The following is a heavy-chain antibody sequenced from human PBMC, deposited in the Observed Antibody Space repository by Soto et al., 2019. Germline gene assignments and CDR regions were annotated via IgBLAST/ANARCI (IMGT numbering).Heavy chain of an antibody. D-gene: IGHD4-17*01. V-gene: IGHV3-30-3*01. CDR1: GFTFSSYA. Sequence: QVQLVESGGGVVQPGRSLRLSCAASGFTFSSYAMHWVRQAPGKGLEWVAVISYDGSNKYYADSVKGRFTISRDNSKNTLYLQMNSLRAEDTAVYYCARVLYDYGDYETYYYGMDVWGQGTTVTVSS. CDR3: ARVLYDYGDYETYYYGMDV. CDR2: ISYDGSNK. J-gene: IGHJ6*02.